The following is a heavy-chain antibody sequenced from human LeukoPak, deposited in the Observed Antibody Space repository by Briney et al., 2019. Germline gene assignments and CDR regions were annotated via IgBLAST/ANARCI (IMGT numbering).Heavy chain of an antibody. V-gene: IGHV4-39*01. D-gene: IGHD2-2*01. J-gene: IGHJ4*02. CDR1: GDSTSSSTYY. Sequence: SETLSLTCTVSGDSTSSSTYYWGWIRQPPGKGLEWIGSMYYGGRTYYNPSLKSRVTMSVDTSKNQFSLKLTSVTAADTAVYYCARHEKGYCSSTTCSPYPPLDYWGQGTLVTVSS. CDR2: MYYGGRT. CDR3: ARHEKGYCSSTTCSPYPPLDY.